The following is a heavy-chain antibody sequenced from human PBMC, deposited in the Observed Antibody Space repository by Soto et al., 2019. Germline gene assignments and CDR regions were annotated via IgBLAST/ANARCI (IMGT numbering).Heavy chain of an antibody. CDR1: GGSSISNNR. Sequence: TSETHSLTSTVSGGSSISNNRWSWVRQPPGKGLEWIGEIFHSGSTNYNPSLKTRVTISVDKSKNQFSLKLSSVTAADTAVYYCARVYSGSYSDYWGQGTLVTVSS. V-gene: IGHV4-4*02. CDR2: IFHSGST. J-gene: IGHJ4*02. CDR3: ARVYSGSYSDY. D-gene: IGHD1-26*01.